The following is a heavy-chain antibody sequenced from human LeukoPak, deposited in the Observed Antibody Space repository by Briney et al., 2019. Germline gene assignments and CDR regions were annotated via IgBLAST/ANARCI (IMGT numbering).Heavy chain of an antibody. V-gene: IGHV1-8*03. J-gene: IGHJ6*03. CDR3: ARGYSGSYTYYYYYMDV. Sequence: ASVKVSCKASGYTFTSYDINWVRQATGQGLEWMGWMNPNSGNTGYAQKFQGRVTITRNTSISTAYMELSSLRSEDTAVYYCARGYSGSYTYYYYYMDVWGKGTTVTVSS. D-gene: IGHD1-26*01. CDR2: MNPNSGNT. CDR1: GYTFTSYD.